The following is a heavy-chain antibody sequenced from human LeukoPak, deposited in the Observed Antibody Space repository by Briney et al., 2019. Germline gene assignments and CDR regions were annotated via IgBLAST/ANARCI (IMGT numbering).Heavy chain of an antibody. CDR1: GGSISSYY. J-gene: IGHJ6*02. Sequence: SETLSLTCTVSGGSISSYYWSWIRQPPGKGLEWIGYIYYSGSTNYNPSLKSRVTISVDTSKNQFSLKLSSVTAADTAVYYCARHGGWYHNYYYYYGMDVWGQGTTVTVS. V-gene: IGHV4-59*08. CDR2: IYYSGST. D-gene: IGHD6-19*01. CDR3: ARHGGWYHNYYYYYGMDV.